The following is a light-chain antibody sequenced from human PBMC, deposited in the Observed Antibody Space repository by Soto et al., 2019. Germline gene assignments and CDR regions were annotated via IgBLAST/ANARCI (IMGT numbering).Light chain of an antibody. V-gene: IGKV1-5*03. CDR2: KAS. CDR3: QQGYNFPRA. Sequence: DIQMTQSPSTLSGSVGDRFTITCRASQTISSWLAWYQQKPGKAPKLLIYKASTLKSGVPSRFSGSGSGTEFTLTINSLQPEDFATYFCQQGYNFPRAFGQGTKVDI. CDR1: QTISSW. J-gene: IGKJ1*01.